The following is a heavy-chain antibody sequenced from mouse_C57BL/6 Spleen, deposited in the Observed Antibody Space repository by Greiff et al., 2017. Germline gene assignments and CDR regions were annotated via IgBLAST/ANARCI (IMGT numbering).Heavy chain of an antibody. J-gene: IGHJ2*01. V-gene: IGHV1-81*01. Sequence: VHLVESGAELARPGASVKLSCKASGYTFTSYGISWVKQRTGQGLEWIGEIYPRSGNTYYNEKFKGKATLTADKSSSTAYMELRSLTSEDSAVYFCARSSSSGAFDYWGQGTTLTVSS. CDR3: ARSSSSGAFDY. CDR1: GYTFTSYG. D-gene: IGHD3-2*02. CDR2: IYPRSGNT.